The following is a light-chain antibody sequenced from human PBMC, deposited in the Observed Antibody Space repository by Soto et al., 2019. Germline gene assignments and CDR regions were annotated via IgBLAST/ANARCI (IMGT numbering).Light chain of an antibody. V-gene: IGLV2-14*01. CDR1: SSDVGGYNY. CDR2: DVS. Sequence: ALTQPASVSGSPGQSITISCSGTSSDVGGYNYVSWYQQHPGKAPKLMIYDVSNRPSGVSNRFSGSKSGNTASLTISGLQAEDEADYYCSSYTSSTTVVFGGGTKLTVL. CDR3: SSYTSSTTVV. J-gene: IGLJ2*01.